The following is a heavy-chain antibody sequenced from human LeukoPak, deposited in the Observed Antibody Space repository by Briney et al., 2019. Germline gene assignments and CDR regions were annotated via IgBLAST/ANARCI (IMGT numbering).Heavy chain of an antibody. J-gene: IGHJ6*03. CDR2: IVPIFGTA. D-gene: IGHD2-15*01. V-gene: IGHV1-69*13. Sequence: SVKVSCKAPGGTFSNYAITWVRQAPGRGLEWMGGIVPIFGTANYAQKFQGRVTITADESTSTAYIELSSLRSEDTAVYYCARGRCNSGSCSGHYYYYMDVWGKGTTVTVSS. CDR1: GGTFSNYA. CDR3: ARGRCNSGSCSGHYYYYMDV.